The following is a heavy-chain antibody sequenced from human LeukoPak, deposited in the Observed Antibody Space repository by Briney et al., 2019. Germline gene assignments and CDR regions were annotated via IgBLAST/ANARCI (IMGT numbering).Heavy chain of an antibody. D-gene: IGHD1-1*01. CDR3: ARDYHGTNWYYFDY. V-gene: IGHV4-61*01. CDR1: GGSVSSGSYY. J-gene: IGHJ4*02. CDR2: LYSSGST. Sequence: PSETLSLTCTVSGGSVSSGSYYWSWIRQPPGKGLEWIGYLYSSGSTNYNPSLKSRVTISVDTSKNQFSLKLSSVTAADTAVYYCARDYHGTNWYYFDYWGQGTLVAVSS.